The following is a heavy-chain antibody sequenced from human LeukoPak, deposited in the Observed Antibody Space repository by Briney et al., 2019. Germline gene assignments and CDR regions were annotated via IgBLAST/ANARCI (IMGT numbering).Heavy chain of an antibody. CDR1: GYTFTGYY. CDR3: ARGQRGIVVVPAAFDY. CDR2: INPNSGGT. Sequence: ASVKVSCKASGYTFTGYYMHWVRQAPGQGLEWMGWINPNSGGTNYAQKFQGRVTMTRDTSISTAYMELSRLRSDDTAVYYCARGQRGIVVVPAAFDYWGQGTLVTVSS. V-gene: IGHV1-2*02. D-gene: IGHD2-2*01. J-gene: IGHJ4*02.